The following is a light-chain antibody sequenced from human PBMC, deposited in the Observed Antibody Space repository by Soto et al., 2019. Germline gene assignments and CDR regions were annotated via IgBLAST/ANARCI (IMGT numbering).Light chain of an antibody. CDR2: STS. CDR1: QNIRNE. J-gene: IGKJ1*01. Sequence: AIQMTQSPSSLSASIGDRVTITCRASQNIRNELNWYQQKPGKAPKLLIYSTSTLQSGVPSRFRGSGSGTYFTLTISSLQPEDFATYHCLQEYSYPRTFGQGTKVDIK. V-gene: IGKV1-6*01. CDR3: LQEYSYPRT.